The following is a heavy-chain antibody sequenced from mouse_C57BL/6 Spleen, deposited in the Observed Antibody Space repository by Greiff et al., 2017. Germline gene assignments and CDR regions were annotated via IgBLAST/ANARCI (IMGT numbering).Heavy chain of an antibody. D-gene: IGHD4-1*01. CDR1: GFTFSSYA. J-gene: IGHJ3*01. CDR2: ISDGGSYT. Sequence: EVQGVESGGGLVKPGGSLTLSCAASGFTFSSYAMSWVRQTPEKRLEWVTTISDGGSYTYYPDNVKGRFTISRDNAKNNLYLQMSHLKAEDTAMYYCARDRELAPFAYWGQGTLVTVSA. V-gene: IGHV5-4*01. CDR3: ARDRELAPFAY.